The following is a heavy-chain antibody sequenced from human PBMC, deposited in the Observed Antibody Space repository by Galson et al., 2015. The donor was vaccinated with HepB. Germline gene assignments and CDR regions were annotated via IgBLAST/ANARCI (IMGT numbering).Heavy chain of an antibody. Sequence: SLRLSCAASGFTFSSYAMSWVRQAPGKGLEWVSSISNDGTSTYYADSVKGRFTISRDISKNTLYLQMNSLRAEDTALYYCAKAMFDTSLTWSDYWGQGTLVTVSS. J-gene: IGHJ4*02. V-gene: IGHV3-23*01. CDR2: ISNDGTST. CDR1: GFTFSSYA. D-gene: IGHD2-21*02. CDR3: AKAMFDTSLTWSDY.